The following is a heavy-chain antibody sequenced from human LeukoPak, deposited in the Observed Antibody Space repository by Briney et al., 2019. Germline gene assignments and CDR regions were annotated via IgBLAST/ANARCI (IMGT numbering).Heavy chain of an antibody. D-gene: IGHD3-22*01. CDR3: ARVRYYYDSSGLLDY. CDR2: ISAYNGNT. J-gene: IGHJ4*02. Sequence: ASVRVSCKASGYTFTGHYMHWVRQAPGQGLEWMGWISAYNGNTNYAQKLQGRVTMTTDTSTSTAYMELRSLRSDDTAVYYCARVRYYYDSSGLLDYWGQGTLVTVSS. V-gene: IGHV1-18*04. CDR1: GYTFTGHY.